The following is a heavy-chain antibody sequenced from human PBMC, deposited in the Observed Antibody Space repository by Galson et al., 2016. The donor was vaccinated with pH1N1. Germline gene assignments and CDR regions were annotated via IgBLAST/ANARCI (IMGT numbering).Heavy chain of an antibody. CDR2: FHTSGST. D-gene: IGHD3-22*01. V-gene: IGHV4-61*02. CDR3: AREADSSDSTGYYYKTFDY. CDR1: GVSVNSPTYY. J-gene: IGHJ4*02. Sequence: TLSLTCTVSGVSVNSPTYYWSWIRQPAGKGLEWIGRFHTSGSTNYKPSLNSRVTISLDASNNQFSLKLTSVTAAGTAVYYCAREADSSDSTGYYYKTFDYWGQGILVTVSS.